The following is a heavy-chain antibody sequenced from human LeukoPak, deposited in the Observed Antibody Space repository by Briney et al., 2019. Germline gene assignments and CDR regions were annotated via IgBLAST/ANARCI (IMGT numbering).Heavy chain of an antibody. CDR3: ARDTETLYYFDY. CDR2: ISSSGSTI. J-gene: IGHJ4*02. V-gene: IGHV3-48*03. CDR1: GFTFSSYE. Sequence: GGSLRLSCAASGFTFSSYEMNWVRQAPGKGLEWVSYISSSGSTIYYADSVKGRFTISRDNAKNSLYLQMNSLRAEDTAVYYCARDTETLYYFDYWGQGTLVTVSS.